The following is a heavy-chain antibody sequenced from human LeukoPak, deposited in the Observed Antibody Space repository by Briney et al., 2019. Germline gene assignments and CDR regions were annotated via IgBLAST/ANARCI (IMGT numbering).Heavy chain of an antibody. V-gene: IGHV3-72*01. CDR3: ARSLYCSSTSCYTFDY. Sequence: GGSLRLSCAASGFTFSDHYMDWVRQAPGKGLEWVGRSRNKAQKYITEYAASVKGRFTISKDDSKNSLYLQMNSLKTEDTAVYYCARSLYCSSTSCYTFDYWGQGTLVTVSS. CDR1: GFTFSDHY. J-gene: IGHJ4*02. D-gene: IGHD2-2*02. CDR2: SRNKAQKYIT.